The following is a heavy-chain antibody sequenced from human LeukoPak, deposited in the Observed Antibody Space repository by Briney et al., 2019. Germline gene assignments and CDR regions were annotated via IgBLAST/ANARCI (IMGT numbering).Heavy chain of an antibody. D-gene: IGHD1-26*01. CDR1: GGSISSGSYY. J-gene: IGHJ3*02. CDR3: AGVVGAFGAFDI. CDR2: IYTSWST. V-gene: IGHV4-61*02. Sequence: SETLSLTCTVSGGSISSGSYYWSWIRQPAGKGLEWIGRIYTSWSTNYNPSLKSRVTISVDTSKNQFSLKLSSVTAADTAVYYCAGVVGAFGAFDIWGQGTMVTVSS.